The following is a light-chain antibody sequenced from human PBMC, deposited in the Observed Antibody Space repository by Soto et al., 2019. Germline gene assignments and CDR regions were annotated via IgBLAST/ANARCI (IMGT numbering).Light chain of an antibody. J-gene: IGKJ4*01. CDR1: QSVHSD. V-gene: IGKV3-15*01. CDR2: DAS. CDR3: QQYTNWPPLT. Sequence: EIVMTQSPATLSVSPGEGATLSFMASQSVHSDLAWYQQKPGQAPRLLIYDASNRDNGIPARFSGSESGTEFTLTIGRLQSEYVAVYNCQQYTNWPPLTLGGGTKVEI.